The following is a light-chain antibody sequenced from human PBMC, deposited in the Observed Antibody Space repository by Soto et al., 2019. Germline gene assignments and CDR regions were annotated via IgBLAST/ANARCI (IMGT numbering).Light chain of an antibody. CDR2: AAS. J-gene: IGKJ1*01. Sequence: EIVMTQSPATLSVSPGERATLSCRASQSVSINLAWYQQKPGQPPRLLMYAASTRATSIPARFSGSGSGTEFTLTISGVQSEDSAVYFCQQYENWLTFGQGTKVEIK. CDR1: QSVSIN. V-gene: IGKV3-15*01. CDR3: QQYENWLT.